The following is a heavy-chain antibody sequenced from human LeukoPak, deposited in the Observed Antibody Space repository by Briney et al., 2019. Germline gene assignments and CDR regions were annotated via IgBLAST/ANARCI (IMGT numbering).Heavy chain of an antibody. J-gene: IGHJ5*02. Sequence: PSEPLSLTCTVSGGSISSGDYCWSWIPQPPGKGLEWIGYIYYSGITYYNPSLKSRVTISVDTSKNQFSLKLSSVTAADTAVYYCARDGGSGQTFDPWGQGTLVTVSS. CDR3: ARDGGSGQTFDP. CDR2: IYYSGIT. V-gene: IGHV4-30-4*01. D-gene: IGHD6-25*01. CDR1: GGSISSGDYC.